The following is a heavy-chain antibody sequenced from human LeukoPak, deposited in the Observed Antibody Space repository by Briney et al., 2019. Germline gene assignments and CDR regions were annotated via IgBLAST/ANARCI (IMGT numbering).Heavy chain of an antibody. CDR3: AKGGYLDDNCSGGVFDY. Sequence: GGSLSLSCAASGFTFSSYAMSWVRQAPGMGLEWVSAISGRGTTPYYADSVKGRFTISRDNPKNTLYLQMNSLRADDTAIYYCAKGGYLDDNCSGGVFDYWGQGTLVTVSS. D-gene: IGHD1-20*01. CDR1: GFTFSSYA. V-gene: IGHV3-23*01. CDR2: ISGRGTTP. J-gene: IGHJ4*02.